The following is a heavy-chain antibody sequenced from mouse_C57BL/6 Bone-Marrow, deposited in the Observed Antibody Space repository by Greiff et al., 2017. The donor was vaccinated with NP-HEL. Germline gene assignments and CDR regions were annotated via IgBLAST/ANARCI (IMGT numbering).Heavy chain of an antibody. CDR3: ARRVYSMVTTGAMDY. CDR2: INPNNGGT. D-gene: IGHD2-2*01. V-gene: IGHV1-26*01. J-gene: IGHJ4*01. Sequence: VQLQQSGPELVKPGASVKISCKASGYTFTDYYMNWVKQSHGKSLEWIGEINPNNGGTSYNEKFKGKATLTADKSSSTAYMELRSLTSEDSAVYYCARRVYSMVTTGAMDYWGQGTSVTVSS. CDR1: GYTFTDYY.